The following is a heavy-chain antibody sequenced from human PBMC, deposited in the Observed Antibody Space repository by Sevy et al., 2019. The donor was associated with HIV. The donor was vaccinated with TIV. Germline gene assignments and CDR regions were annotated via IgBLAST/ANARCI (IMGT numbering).Heavy chain of an antibody. J-gene: IGHJ4*02. D-gene: IGHD3-22*01. CDR2: ISSSSSYI. CDR3: ARSLGHFGGGTYYYGGDVDY. Sequence: GGSLRLSCASSGFTFSSYSMNWVRQAPGKGLEWVSSISSSSSYIYYADSVKGRFTISRDNAKNSLYLQMNSLRAEDTAVYYCARSLGHFGGGTYYYGGDVDYWGQGTLVTVSS. V-gene: IGHV3-21*01. CDR1: GFTFSSYS.